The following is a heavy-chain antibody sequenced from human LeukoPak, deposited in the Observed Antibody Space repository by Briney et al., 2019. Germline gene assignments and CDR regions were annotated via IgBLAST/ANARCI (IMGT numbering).Heavy chain of an antibody. V-gene: IGHV3-23*01. Sequence: GGSLRLSCAAPGFTLSTYAMSWVRQTPGKGLEWVAATSSSDAGTYHADSVRGRFTISRDNSKNTLYLQMNSLRAEDAAVYYCAKGGHYYDSSGYYLYDYWGQGTLVTVSS. CDR2: TSSSDAGT. CDR3: AKGGHYYDSSGYYLYDY. CDR1: GFTLSTYA. J-gene: IGHJ4*02. D-gene: IGHD3-22*01.